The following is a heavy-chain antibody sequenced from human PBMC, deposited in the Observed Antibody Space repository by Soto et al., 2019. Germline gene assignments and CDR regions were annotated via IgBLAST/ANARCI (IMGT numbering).Heavy chain of an antibody. Sequence: QVQLVESGGGVVQPGRSLRLSCAASGFTFSSYAMHWVRQAPGKGLEWVAITSYDGSNKYYADFVKGRFTISRDNSKKTLYVQMSSLRAEDTAVYYCARVDSSSPNYCYYAMDVWGQGTTVTVSS. V-gene: IGHV3-30-3*01. J-gene: IGHJ6*02. CDR2: TSYDGSNK. CDR1: GFTFSSYA. D-gene: IGHD6-6*01. CDR3: ARVDSSSPNYCYYAMDV.